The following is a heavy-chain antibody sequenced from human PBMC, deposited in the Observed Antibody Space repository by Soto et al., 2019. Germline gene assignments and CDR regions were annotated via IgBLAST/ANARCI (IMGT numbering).Heavy chain of an antibody. V-gene: IGHV3-7*01. CDR2: IKQGGGEK. CDR3: AKEEPSGRYSLDY. Sequence: GGSLRLSCAVSGFTFSSYWMTWVRQAPGKGLEWVANIKQGGGEKYYLDSVKGRFTISRDNAKNSLDPQMNSLRAEDTAVYYCAKEEPSGRYSLDYWGQGTQVTVSS. CDR1: GFTFSSYW. J-gene: IGHJ4*02. D-gene: IGHD1-26*01.